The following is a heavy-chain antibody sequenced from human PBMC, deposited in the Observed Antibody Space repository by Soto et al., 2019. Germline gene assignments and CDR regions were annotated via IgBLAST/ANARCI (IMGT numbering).Heavy chain of an antibody. CDR1: GGSISSSNW. J-gene: IGHJ4*02. V-gene: IGHV4-4*02. Sequence: QVQLQESGPGLVKPSGTLSLTCAVSGGSISSSNWWSWVRQPPGKGLEWIGETYHSGNTNYNPSLKSRVTISIDKSKNQFSLILNSVTAADTAVYSCATMYFTDSSAVLEYWGQGTLVTVSS. D-gene: IGHD3-22*01. CDR3: ATMYFTDSSAVLEY. CDR2: TYHSGNT.